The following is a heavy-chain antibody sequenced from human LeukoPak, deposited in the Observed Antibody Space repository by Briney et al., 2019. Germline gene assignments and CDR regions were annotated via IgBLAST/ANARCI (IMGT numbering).Heavy chain of an antibody. Sequence: GASLKVSCKVFGYTLTELPMHWVRQARGKGLEWMGAFDPEDGETIYAQKFQGRVTMTEDTSTDTAYMELNSLRSEDTAVYDCATGMTTVTGGGFDYWGQGTVVSVSS. J-gene: IGHJ4*02. CDR3: ATGMTTVTGGGFDY. CDR1: GYTLTELP. V-gene: IGHV1-24*01. D-gene: IGHD4-17*01. CDR2: FDPEDGET.